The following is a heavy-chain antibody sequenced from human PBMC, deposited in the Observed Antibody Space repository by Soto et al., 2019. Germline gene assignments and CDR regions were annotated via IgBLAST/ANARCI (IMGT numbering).Heavy chain of an antibody. D-gene: IGHD3-9*01. CDR3: ARGAAGYDILTGYLFDP. J-gene: IGHJ5*02. V-gene: IGHV4-34*01. Sequence: QVQLQQWGAGLLKPSETLSLTCAVYGGSFSGYYWSWIRQPPGKGLEWIGEINHSGSTNYNPSLKSRVTMSVHPSKNQFSLKLSSVTAADTAGYYRARGAAGYDILTGYLFDPWGQGPLVTVSS. CDR2: INHSGST. CDR1: GGSFSGYY.